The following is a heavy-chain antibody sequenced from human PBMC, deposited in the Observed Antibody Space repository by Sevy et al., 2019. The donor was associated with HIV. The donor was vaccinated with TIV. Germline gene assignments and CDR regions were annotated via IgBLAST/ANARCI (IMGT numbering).Heavy chain of an antibody. CDR2: IYYSGST. CDR1: GGSVSIYH. Sequence: SETLSLTCTVSGGSVSIYHWSWIRQPPGKGLEWIGYIYYSGSTNYNSSLKSRVTISVDTSKNQLSLKPTSVTAADTAVYYCARVLDDSRGLDVWGRGTTVTVSS. J-gene: IGHJ6*02. CDR3: ARVLDDSRGLDV. D-gene: IGHD1-1*01. V-gene: IGHV4-59*02.